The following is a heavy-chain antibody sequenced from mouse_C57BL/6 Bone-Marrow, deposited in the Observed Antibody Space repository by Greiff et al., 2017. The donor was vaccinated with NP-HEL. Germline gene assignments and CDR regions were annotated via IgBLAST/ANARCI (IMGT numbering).Heavy chain of an antibody. J-gene: IGHJ2*01. D-gene: IGHD1-1*01. CDR2: ILPGSGNT. Sequence: LEESGAELMKPGASVKLSCKATGYTFTGNWIEWVKQRPGHGLEWIGEILPGSGNTYYNERFKGKATFTADKSSNTAYMQLSSLTTEDSAIYYCARDYYGSSYFDYWGQGTTLTVSS. V-gene: IGHV1-9*01. CDR1: GYTFTGNW. CDR3: ARDYYGSSYFDY.